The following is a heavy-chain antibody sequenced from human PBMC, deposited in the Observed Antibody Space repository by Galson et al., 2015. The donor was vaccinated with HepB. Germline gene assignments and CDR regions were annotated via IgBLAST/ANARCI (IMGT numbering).Heavy chain of an antibody. CDR1: GFTFSSYG. CDR2: ISYDGSNK. D-gene: IGHD3-10*01. V-gene: IGHV3-30*03. J-gene: IGHJ3*02. Sequence: SLRLSCAASGFTFSSYGMHWVRQAPGKGLEWVAVISYDGSNKYYADSVKGRFTISRDNSKNTLYLQMNSLRAEDTAVYYCARGGVRGVIMPHADVAFDIWGQGTMVTVSS. CDR3: ARGGVRGVIMPHADVAFDI.